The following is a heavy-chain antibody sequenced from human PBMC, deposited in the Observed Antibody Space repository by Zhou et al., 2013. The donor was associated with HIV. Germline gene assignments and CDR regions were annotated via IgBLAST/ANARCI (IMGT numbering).Heavy chain of an antibody. CDR1: GGSISSYY. Sequence: QVQLQESGPGLVKPSETLSLTCTVSGGSISSYYWSWIRQPAGKGLEWIGRIYTSGSTNYNPSLKSRVTISVDTSKNQFXLKLSSVTAADTAVYYCARAGHYYDSSGYLGWFDPWGQGTLVTVSS. V-gene: IGHV4-4*07. CDR3: ARAGHYYDSSGYLGWFDP. CDR2: IYTSGST. J-gene: IGHJ5*02. D-gene: IGHD3-22*01.